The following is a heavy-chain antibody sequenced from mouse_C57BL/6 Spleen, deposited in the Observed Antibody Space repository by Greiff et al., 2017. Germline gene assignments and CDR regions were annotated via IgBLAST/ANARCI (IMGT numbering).Heavy chain of an antibody. V-gene: IGHV5-6*01. Sequence: EVQLMESGGDLVKPGASLKLSCAASGFTFSSYGMYWVRQTPEQRLEWVATISRGGGYTYYPDNVKGRVTISRDTAKNTLYLQMSSLKSEDTAMYYCARREVEYYAMDYWGQGTTVTVSS. D-gene: IGHD1-1*01. CDR1: GFTFSSYG. J-gene: IGHJ4*01. CDR3: ARREVEYYAMDY. CDR2: ISRGGGYT.